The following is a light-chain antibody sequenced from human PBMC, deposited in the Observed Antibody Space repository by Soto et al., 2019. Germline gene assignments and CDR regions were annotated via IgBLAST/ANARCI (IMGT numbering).Light chain of an antibody. Sequence: EIVLTQSPGTLSLSPGDRATLSCRASQSVISDYFAWYQQKAGQPPRLLISGTSNRATGIPDRFSGSGSGTDFTLTISRLEPEDLAVYFCQQFGNSPWTFGQGTKVE. CDR1: QSVISDY. CDR3: QQFGNSPWT. J-gene: IGKJ1*01. CDR2: GTS. V-gene: IGKV3-20*01.